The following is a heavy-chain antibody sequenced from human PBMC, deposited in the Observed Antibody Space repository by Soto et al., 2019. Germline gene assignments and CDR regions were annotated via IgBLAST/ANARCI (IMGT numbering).Heavy chain of an antibody. J-gene: IGHJ6*03. CDR3: ARQARGSYDFWSGYYPNYYYYYYYMDV. CDR2: INHSGST. CDR1: GGSFSGYY. Sequence: SETLSLTCAVYGGSFSGYYWSWIRQPPGKGLEWIGEINHSGSTNYNPSLKSRVTISVDTSKNQFSLKLSSVTAADTAVYYCARQARGSYDFWSGYYPNYYYYYYYMDVWGKGTTVTVSS. V-gene: IGHV4-34*01. D-gene: IGHD3-3*01.